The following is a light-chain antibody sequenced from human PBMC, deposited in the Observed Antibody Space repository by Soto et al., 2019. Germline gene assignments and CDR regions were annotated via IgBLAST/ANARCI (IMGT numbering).Light chain of an antibody. J-gene: IGLJ1*01. V-gene: IGLV2-14*01. CDR1: SSDVGGYNY. CDR3: SSYTSSSTLEGYV. Sequence: QSALTQPASVSGSPGQSITISCTGTSSDVGGYNYVSWYQQHPGKAPKLMIYDVSNRPSGVSNRFSGSKSGNTASLTISGLHAEDEADYYCSSYTSSSTLEGYVFGTGTKLTVL. CDR2: DVS.